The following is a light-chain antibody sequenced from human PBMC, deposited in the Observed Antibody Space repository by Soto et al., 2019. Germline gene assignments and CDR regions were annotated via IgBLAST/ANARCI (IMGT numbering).Light chain of an antibody. V-gene: IGKV3-11*01. CDR1: QSVSNNY. CDR3: QQRSNWPIT. Sequence: EIVLTQSPGNMSLSPGERATLSCRASQSVSNNYLAWYQQKPGQAPRLLIYDASNRATGIPARFSGSGSGTDFTLTISSLEPEEFAVYYCQQRSNWPITFGQGTRLEIK. CDR2: DAS. J-gene: IGKJ5*01.